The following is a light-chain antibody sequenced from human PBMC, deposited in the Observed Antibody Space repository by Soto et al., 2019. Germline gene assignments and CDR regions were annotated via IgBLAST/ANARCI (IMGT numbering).Light chain of an antibody. CDR1: SSDVGGYDY. V-gene: IGLV2-8*01. Sequence: QSALRHPPSASWSPGQSVTISCTGTSSDVGGYDYVSWYQQHAGKAPKLMIYEVTKRPSGVPDRFSGSKSGNTASLTVSGLQAEDEADYYCSSYAASNNFVFGTGTKVTI. CDR3: SSYAASNNFV. CDR2: EVT. J-gene: IGLJ1*01.